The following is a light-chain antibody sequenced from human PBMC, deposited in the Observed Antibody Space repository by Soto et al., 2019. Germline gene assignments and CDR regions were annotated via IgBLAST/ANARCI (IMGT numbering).Light chain of an antibody. J-gene: IGKJ4*01. V-gene: IGKV1-9*01. CDR2: AAS. CDR1: QGISSY. CDR3: QQLNSSPPT. Sequence: IQLTQSPSSLSASVGDRVTITCRASQGISSYLAWYQQETGKAPKLLIYAASTLQSGVPSRFSGGGSGTDFTLTISSMQPEDFATYYCQQLNSSPPTFGGGTKVEIK.